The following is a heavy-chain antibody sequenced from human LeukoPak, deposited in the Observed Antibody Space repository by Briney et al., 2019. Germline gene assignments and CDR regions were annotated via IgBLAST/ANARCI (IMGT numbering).Heavy chain of an antibody. CDR3: ARDGPTYSSSWWLFDY. CDR2: INAGNGNT. CDR1: GYTFTSYA. V-gene: IGHV1-3*01. D-gene: IGHD6-13*01. J-gene: IGHJ4*02. Sequence: ASVKVSCKASGYTFTSYAMHWVRQAPGQRLEWMGWINAGNGNTKYSQKFQGRVTITRDTSASTAYMELSSLRSGDTAVYYCARDGPTYSSSWWLFDYWGQGTLVTVSS.